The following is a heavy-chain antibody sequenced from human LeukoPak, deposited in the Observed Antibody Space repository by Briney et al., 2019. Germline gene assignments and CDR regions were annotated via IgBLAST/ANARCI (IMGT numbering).Heavy chain of an antibody. Sequence: ASVKVSCKASGYTFTSYGISWVRQAPGQGLEWMGWISAYNGNTNYAQKFQGRVTMTRNTSISTAYMELSSLRSEDTAVYYCARSRVVRGVIVYFDYWGQGTLVTVSS. D-gene: IGHD3-10*01. J-gene: IGHJ4*02. CDR3: ARSRVVRGVIVYFDY. V-gene: IGHV1-18*01. CDR2: ISAYNGNT. CDR1: GYTFTSYG.